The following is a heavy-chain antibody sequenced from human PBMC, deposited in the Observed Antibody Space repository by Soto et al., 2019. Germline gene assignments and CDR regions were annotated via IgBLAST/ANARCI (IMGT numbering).Heavy chain of an antibody. D-gene: IGHD3-10*01. CDR1: GYTLTELS. CDR2: FDPEDGET. CDR3: ARGFRYGSGSYYNVAPRKYNWFDP. V-gene: IGHV1-24*01. Sequence: GASVKVSCKVSGYTLTELSMHWVRQAPGKGLEWMGGFDPEDGETIYAQKFQGRVTMTRNTSISTAYMELSSLRSEDTAVYYCARGFRYGSGSYYNVAPRKYNWFDPWGQGTLVTVSS. J-gene: IGHJ5*02.